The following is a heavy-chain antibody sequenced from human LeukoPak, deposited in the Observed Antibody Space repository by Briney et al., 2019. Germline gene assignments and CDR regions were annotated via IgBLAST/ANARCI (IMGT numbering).Heavy chain of an antibody. CDR2: IYYSGST. Sequence: SETLSLXCNVSGGAISSTAYYWGWIRQPPGKGPEWIGSIYYSGSTYYNPSLKSRVTISVDTSHNQFSLKLNSVTAADTALYYCARNPPYGSRNWGAYYFDSWGQGTLVTVSS. V-gene: IGHV4-39*01. D-gene: IGHD3-10*01. CDR1: GGAISSTAYY. J-gene: IGHJ4*02. CDR3: ARNPPYGSRNWGAYYFDS.